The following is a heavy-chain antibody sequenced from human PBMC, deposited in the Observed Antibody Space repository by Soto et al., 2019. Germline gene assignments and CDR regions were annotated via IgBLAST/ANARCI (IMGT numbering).Heavy chain of an antibody. CDR2: ISSSSSTI. D-gene: IGHD4-17*01. CDR3: ASSLNDYGDYADFDD. Sequence: EVQLVESGGGLVQPGGSLRLSCAASGFTFSSYSMNWVRQAPGKGLEWVSYISSSSSTIYYADSVKARFTISRDNAKNSLYLQMNSLRAEDTAVYYCASSLNDYGDYADFDDWGQGTLVTVSS. J-gene: IGHJ4*02. CDR1: GFTFSSYS. V-gene: IGHV3-48*01.